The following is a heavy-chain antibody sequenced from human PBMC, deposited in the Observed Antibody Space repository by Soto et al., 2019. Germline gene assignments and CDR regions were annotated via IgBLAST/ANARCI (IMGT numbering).Heavy chain of an antibody. D-gene: IGHD2-15*01. Sequence: SETRSLTCTVSGDSISSYYWSWIRQPPGKGLEWIGYIYYSGSTYYNPSLKSRVTISVDTSKNQFSLKLSSVTAADTAVYYCARASVAATDYYYYGMDVWGQGTTVTVSS. CDR3: ARASVAATDYYYYGMDV. CDR1: GDSISSYY. V-gene: IGHV4-59*08. CDR2: IYYSGST. J-gene: IGHJ6*02.